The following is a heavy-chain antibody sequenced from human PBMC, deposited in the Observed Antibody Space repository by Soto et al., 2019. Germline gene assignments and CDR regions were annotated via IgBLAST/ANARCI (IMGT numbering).Heavy chain of an antibody. Sequence: QVQLQESGPGLVKPSETLSLTCSVSGGSISGYYWSWIRQTPEKGLEWIGYIYYSGSTNYNPSLKSRVTMSIDMSKNQFSLKLTSVSAADTAVYYCAAAPRYWGQGILVTVSS. CDR3: AAAPRY. V-gene: IGHV4-59*01. J-gene: IGHJ4*02. CDR1: GGSISGYY. CDR2: IYYSGST. D-gene: IGHD2-15*01.